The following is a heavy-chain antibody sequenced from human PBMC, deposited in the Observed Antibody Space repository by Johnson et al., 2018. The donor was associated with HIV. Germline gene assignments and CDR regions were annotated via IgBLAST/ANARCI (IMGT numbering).Heavy chain of an antibody. J-gene: IGHJ3*02. V-gene: IGHV3-72*01. CDR1: GFTFSDYY. Sequence: QLLESGGGVVRPGGSLRLSCAASGFTFSDYYMSWIRQAPGKGLEWVGRTRNKANSYTTEYAASVKGRFTISRDDSKNSLYLQMNSLKTEDTAVYYCARDRGGGTEAGAFDIWGQGTMVTVSS. D-gene: IGHD2-15*01. CDR2: TRNKANSYTT. CDR3: ARDRGGGTEAGAFDI.